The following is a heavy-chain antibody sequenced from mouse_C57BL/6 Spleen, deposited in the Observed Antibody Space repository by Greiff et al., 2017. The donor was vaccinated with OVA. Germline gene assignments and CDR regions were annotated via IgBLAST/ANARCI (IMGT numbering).Heavy chain of an antibody. CDR1: GFTFSNYW. CDR3: TGGGLPTTAY. CDR2: IRLKSDNYAT. D-gene: IGHD2-1*01. V-gene: IGHV6-3*01. J-gene: IGHJ3*01. Sequence: EVQVVESGGGLVQPGGSMKLSCVASGFTFSNYWMNWVRQSPEKGLEWVAQIRLKSDNYATHYAESVKGRFTISRDDSKSSVYLQMNNLRAEDTGIYYCTGGGLPTTAYWGQGTLVTVSA.